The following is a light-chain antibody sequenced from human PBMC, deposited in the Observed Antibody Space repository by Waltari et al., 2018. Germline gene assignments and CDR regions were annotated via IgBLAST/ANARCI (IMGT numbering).Light chain of an antibody. V-gene: IGLV7-46*01. CDR2: DTS. J-gene: IGLJ1*01. CDR1: NGPVTSGHF. CDR3: LLSYSGARV. Sequence: QAVVTQEPSLTVSPGGTVTPTCGSSNGPVTSGHFPCWFQQKPGQAPRTLIYDTSNKHSWTPARFSGFLLGGKAALTLSGAQPEDEAEYYCLLSYSGARVFGTGTKVTVL.